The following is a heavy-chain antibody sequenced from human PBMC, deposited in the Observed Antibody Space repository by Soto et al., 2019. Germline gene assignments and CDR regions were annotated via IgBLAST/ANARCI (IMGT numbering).Heavy chain of an antibody. D-gene: IGHD3-22*01. J-gene: IGHJ3*02. V-gene: IGHV4-31*03. Sequence: QVQLQESGPGLVKPSQTLSLTCTVSGGSISSGGYYWSWIRQPPGKGLEWIGYIYYSGSTYYNPSLKSRVTISVDTSKHQFSLKLRSVTAADTPVYNCARVPYYVYNAFDIWGQGTMVTVSS. CDR2: IYYSGST. CDR3: ARVPYYVYNAFDI. CDR1: GGSISSGGYY.